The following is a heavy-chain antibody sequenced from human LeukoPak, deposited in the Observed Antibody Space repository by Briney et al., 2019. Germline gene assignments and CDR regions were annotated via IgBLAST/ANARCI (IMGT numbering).Heavy chain of an antibody. CDR2: INHSGST. CDR3: ARKASFRGSYYYYYYGMDV. D-gene: IGHD3-10*01. CDR1: GGSFSGYY. V-gene: IGHV4-34*01. J-gene: IGHJ6*02. Sequence: SETLSLTCAVYGGSFSGYYWSWIRQPPGKGLEWIGEINHSGSTNYNPSLKSRVTIPVDTSKNQFSLKLSSVTAADTAVYYCARKASFRGSYYYYYYGMDVWGQGTTVTVSS.